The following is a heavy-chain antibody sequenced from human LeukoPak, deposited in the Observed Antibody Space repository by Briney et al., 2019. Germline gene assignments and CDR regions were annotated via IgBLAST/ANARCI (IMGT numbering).Heavy chain of an antibody. CDR1: GGSISSYY. D-gene: IGHD3-3*01. CDR2: IYYSGST. J-gene: IGHJ4*02. Sequence: PSETLSLTCTVSGGSISSYYWSWIRQSPGKGLEWIGYIYYSGSTNYNPSLKSRVTISVDTSKNQFSLKLSSVTAADTAVYYCARGPRYYDFWSGYYQGERESFDYWGQGTLVTVSS. V-gene: IGHV4-59*13. CDR3: ARGPRYYDFWSGYYQGERESFDY.